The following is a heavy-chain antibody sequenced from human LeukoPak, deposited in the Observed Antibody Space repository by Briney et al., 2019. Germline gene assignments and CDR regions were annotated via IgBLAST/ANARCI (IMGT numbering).Heavy chain of an antibody. CDR1: GFTFGDYA. Sequence: GSLRLSCTASGFTFGDYAMSWFRQAPGKGLEWVGFIRSKAYGGTTEYAASVKGRFTISRDDSKSIAYLQMNSLKTEDTAVYYCTRDVGTGGFTVFAGHYWGQGTLVTVSS. V-gene: IGHV3-49*03. D-gene: IGHD3-3*01. J-gene: IGHJ4*02. CDR3: TRDVGTGGFTVFAGHY. CDR2: IRSKAYGGTT.